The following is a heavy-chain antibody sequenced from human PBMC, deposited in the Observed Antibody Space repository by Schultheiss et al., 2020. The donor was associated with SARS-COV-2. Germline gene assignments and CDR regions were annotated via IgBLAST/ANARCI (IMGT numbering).Heavy chain of an antibody. CDR3: ARLGDTAVAVEPY. D-gene: IGHD5-18*01. Sequence: ASVKVSCKASGYTFTGYYMHWVRQAPGQGLEWMGWISAYNGNTNYAQKLQGRVTMTTDTSTSTAYMELRSLRSDDTAVYYCARLGDTAVAVEPYWGQGTLVTVSS. CDR1: GYTFTGYY. J-gene: IGHJ4*02. V-gene: IGHV1-18*04. CDR2: ISAYNGNT.